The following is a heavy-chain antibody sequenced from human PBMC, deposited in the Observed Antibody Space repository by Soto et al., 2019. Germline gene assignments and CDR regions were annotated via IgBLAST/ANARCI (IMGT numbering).Heavy chain of an antibody. J-gene: IGHJ4*02. CDR1: GGSISSGGYY. V-gene: IGHV4-31*03. Sequence: SETLSLTCTVSGGSISSGGYYWSWIRQHPGKGLEWIGYIYYSGSTYYNPSLKSRVTISVDTSKNQFSLKLSSVTAADTAVYYCARETSGSMSYIDYWGQGTLVTVSS. CDR2: IYYSGST. CDR3: ARETSGSMSYIDY. D-gene: IGHD3-10*01.